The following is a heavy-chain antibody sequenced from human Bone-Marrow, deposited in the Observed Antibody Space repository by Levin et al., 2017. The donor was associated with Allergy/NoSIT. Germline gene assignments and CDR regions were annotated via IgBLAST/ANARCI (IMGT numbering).Heavy chain of an antibody. Sequence: PGGSLRLSCAASGFTFSSYAMSWVRQAPGKGLEWVSAISGSGGSTYYADSVKGRFTISRDNSKNTLYLQMNSLRAEDTAVYYCAKDFLYGFPYYDILTGYYNHYYGMDVWGQGTTVTVSS. CDR3: AKDFLYGFPYYDILTGYYNHYYGMDV. J-gene: IGHJ6*02. CDR1: GFTFSSYA. CDR2: ISGSGGST. V-gene: IGHV3-23*01. D-gene: IGHD3-9*01.